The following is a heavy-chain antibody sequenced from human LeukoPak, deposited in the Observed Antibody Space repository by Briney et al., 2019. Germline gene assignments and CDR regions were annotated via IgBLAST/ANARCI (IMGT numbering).Heavy chain of an antibody. J-gene: IGHJ6*03. V-gene: IGHV4-4*07. CDR2: IHTSGST. CDR3: ARDKGRIAAAGTLDYYMDV. Sequence: KPSETLSLTCTVSGGSISSYYWSWIRQPAGKGLEWIGRIHTSGSTNYNPSLKSRVTMSVDTSKNQFSLKLSSVTAADTAVYYCARDKGRIAAAGTLDYYMDVWGKGTTVTVSS. D-gene: IGHD6-13*01. CDR1: GGSISSYY.